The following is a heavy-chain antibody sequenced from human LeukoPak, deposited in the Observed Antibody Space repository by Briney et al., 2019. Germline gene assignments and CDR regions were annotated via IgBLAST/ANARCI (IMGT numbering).Heavy chain of an antibody. D-gene: IGHD3-10*01. CDR1: GGSISSYY. J-gene: IGHJ6*03. Sequence: PSETLSLTCAVYGGSISSYYWSWIRQPPGKGLEWIGYIYYSGSTNYNPSLKSRVTISVDTSKNQFSLKLSSVTAADTAVYYCAREQLWFGEDQYYYYMDVWGKGTTVTISS. V-gene: IGHV4-59*01. CDR2: IYYSGST. CDR3: AREQLWFGEDQYYYYMDV.